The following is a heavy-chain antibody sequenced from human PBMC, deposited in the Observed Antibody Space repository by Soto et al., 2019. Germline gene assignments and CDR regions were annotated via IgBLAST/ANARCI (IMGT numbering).Heavy chain of an antibody. D-gene: IGHD3-16*01. Sequence: QVQLMQSGAEVKKPGASVRVSCKTSGYTFTNFGLSWVRQAPGQGLEWRGWISAYNGNTKYAQNFQGRVTMTTDTSTSTAYMELRSLRSDDTSVYYCARGGIPIDYWGQGTLVTVSS. CDR1: GYTFTNFG. CDR3: ARGGIPIDY. V-gene: IGHV1-18*01. CDR2: ISAYNGNT. J-gene: IGHJ4*02.